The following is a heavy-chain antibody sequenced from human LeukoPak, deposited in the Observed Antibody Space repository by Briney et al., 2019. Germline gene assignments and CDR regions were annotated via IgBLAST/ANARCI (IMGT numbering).Heavy chain of an antibody. V-gene: IGHV1-69*13. D-gene: IGHD4-23*01. Sequence: SVKVSCKASGGTFSSYAISWERQAPGQGLEWMGGIIPIFGTANYAQKFQGRVTITADESTSTAYMELSSLRSEDTAVYYCARPLRGNSAFDYWGQGTLVTVSS. CDR3: ARPLRGNSAFDY. CDR1: GGTFSSYA. CDR2: IIPIFGTA. J-gene: IGHJ4*02.